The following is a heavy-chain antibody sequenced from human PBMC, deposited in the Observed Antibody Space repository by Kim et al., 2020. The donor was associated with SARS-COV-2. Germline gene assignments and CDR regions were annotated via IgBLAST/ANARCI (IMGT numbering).Heavy chain of an antibody. Sequence: GGSLRLSCAASGFTFSSYGMHWVRQAPGKGLEWVAVISYDGSNKYYVDSVKGRFTISRDNSKNTLYLQMNSLRAEDTAVYYCARDIVVYSSRRLFYYYG. CDR1: GFTFSSYG. V-gene: IGHV3-30*04. CDR3: ARDIVVYSSRRLFYYYG. CDR2: ISYDGSNK. D-gene: IGHD1-26*01. J-gene: IGHJ6*01.